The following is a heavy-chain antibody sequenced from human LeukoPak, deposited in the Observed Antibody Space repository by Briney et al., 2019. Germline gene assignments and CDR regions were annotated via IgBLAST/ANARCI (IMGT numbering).Heavy chain of an antibody. V-gene: IGHV3-48*03. CDR1: GFTFDDYA. D-gene: IGHD6-13*01. J-gene: IGHJ4*02. Sequence: PGRSLRLSCAASGFTFDDYAMHWVRQAPGKGLEGVSYISSSGSTIYYADSVKGRFTISRDNAKNSLYLQMNSLRAEDTAVYYCARVMPLKYSSSWFYFDYWGQGTLVTVSS. CDR3: ARVMPLKYSSSWFYFDY. CDR2: ISSSGSTI.